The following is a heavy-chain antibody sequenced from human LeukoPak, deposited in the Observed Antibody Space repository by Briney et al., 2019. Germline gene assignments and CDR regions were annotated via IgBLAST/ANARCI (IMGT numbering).Heavy chain of an antibody. CDR3: ARSGEAGTFDY. V-gene: IGHV3-66*01. Sequence: GGSLRLSCAASGFTVSSNYMSWVRQAPGKGLEWVSLIYSGGSTYYADSVKGRFTISRDNSKNTLYLQMNSLRAEDTAVYYCARSGEAGTFDYWGQGTLVTVST. D-gene: IGHD6-13*01. CDR1: GFTVSSNY. J-gene: IGHJ4*02. CDR2: IYSGGST.